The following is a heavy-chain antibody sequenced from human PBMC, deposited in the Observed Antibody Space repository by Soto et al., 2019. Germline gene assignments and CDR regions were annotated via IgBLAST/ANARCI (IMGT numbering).Heavy chain of an antibody. D-gene: IGHD1-26*01. V-gene: IGHV3-74*01. CDR1: GFTISGHW. J-gene: IGHJ5*02. CDR3: PRTYSETDGCFGP. CDR2: INSEGSST. Sequence: EVQLVESGGGLVQPGGSLRLSCAASGFTISGHWMHWVRQVPGKGLVWVSRINSEGSSTSYADSVKGRFIIPRENAKNTLCLQMNSLSAVDTAVYSCPRTYSETDGCFGPWGQGNLVTVS.